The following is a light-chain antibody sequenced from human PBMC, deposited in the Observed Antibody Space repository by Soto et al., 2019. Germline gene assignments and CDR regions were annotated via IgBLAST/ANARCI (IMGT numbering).Light chain of an antibody. J-gene: IGLJ2*01. CDR3: HSYDRSLNGWV. CDR1: SSNIGNNY. Sequence: QSVLTQPPSVSAAPGQKVTISCSGSSSNIGNNYVSWYQQLPGTAPKLLVYVNNNRPSGIPDRFSGSKSGTSASLAITGLQAEDEADYYCHSYDRSLNGWVFGGGTKLTVL. CDR2: VNN. V-gene: IGLV1-40*01.